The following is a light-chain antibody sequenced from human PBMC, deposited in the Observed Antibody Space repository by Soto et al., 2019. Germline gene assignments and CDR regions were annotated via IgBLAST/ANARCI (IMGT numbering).Light chain of an antibody. V-gene: IGLV1-51*01. J-gene: IGLJ2*01. CDR2: DNN. CDR1: SSNIGNNY. Sequence: QSVLTQPPSVSAAPGQKVTISCSGSSSNIGNNYVSWYQQLPGTAPKLLIYDNNKRPSGIPDRFSGSKSGTSATLGITGLQTGDEADYYCGTWDSSLSAHVVFGGGIKVTVL. CDR3: GTWDSSLSAHVV.